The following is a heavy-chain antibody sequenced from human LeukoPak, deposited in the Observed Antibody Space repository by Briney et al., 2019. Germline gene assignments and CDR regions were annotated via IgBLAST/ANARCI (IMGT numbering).Heavy chain of an antibody. Sequence: GGSLRLSCAASGFTFSNYWMHWVRHAPGKGLVWVSRLNADGNSITYADSVRGRFTIFRDNAKNTVHLQMNSLRVEDTAIYFCAGAYSAYDPFDYWGQGILVTVSS. CDR2: LNADGNSI. CDR3: AGAYSAYDPFDY. CDR1: GFTFSNYW. D-gene: IGHD5-12*01. V-gene: IGHV3-74*01. J-gene: IGHJ4*02.